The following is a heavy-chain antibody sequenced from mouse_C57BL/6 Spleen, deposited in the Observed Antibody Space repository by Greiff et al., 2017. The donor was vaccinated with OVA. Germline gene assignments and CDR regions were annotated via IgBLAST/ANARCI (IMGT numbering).Heavy chain of an antibody. J-gene: IGHJ3*01. V-gene: IGHV1-47*01. CDR2: FHPYNDDT. CDR1: GYTFTTYP. CDR3: ARKKNYSNSWFAY. D-gene: IGHD2-5*01. Sequence: QVHVKQSGAELVKPGASVKMSCKASGYTFTTYPIEWMKQNHGKSLEWIGNFHPYNDDTKYNEKFKGKATLTVEKSSSTVYLELSRLTSDDSAVYYCARKKNYSNSWFAYWGQGTLVTVSA.